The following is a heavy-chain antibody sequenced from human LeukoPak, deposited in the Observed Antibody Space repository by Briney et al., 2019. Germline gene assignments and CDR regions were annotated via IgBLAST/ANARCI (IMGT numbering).Heavy chain of an antibody. D-gene: IGHD3-22*01. J-gene: IGHJ1*01. CDR1: GFTFSSYA. V-gene: IGHV3-23*01. Sequence: GGSPRLSCAASGFTFSSYAISWVRQAPGKGLEWVSAISGSGGSTYYADSVKGRFTISRDNSKNTLYLQMNSLRAEDTAVYYCAKGARNYYDSSGYPLWGQGTLVTVSS. CDR3: AKGARNYYDSSGYPL. CDR2: ISGSGGST.